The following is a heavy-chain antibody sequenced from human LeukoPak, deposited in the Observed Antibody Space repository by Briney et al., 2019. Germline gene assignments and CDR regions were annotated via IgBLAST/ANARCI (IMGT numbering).Heavy chain of an antibody. Sequence: SQTLSLTCTVSGGSISSGGYYWSWIRQPPGKGLEWIGYIYHSGSTYYNPSLKSRVTISVDRSKNQFSLKLSSVTAADTAVYYCARRSGTYHAFDIWGQGTMVTVSS. D-gene: IGHD1-26*01. CDR2: IYHSGST. CDR3: ARRSGTYHAFDI. J-gene: IGHJ3*02. CDR1: GGSISSGGYY. V-gene: IGHV4-30-2*01.